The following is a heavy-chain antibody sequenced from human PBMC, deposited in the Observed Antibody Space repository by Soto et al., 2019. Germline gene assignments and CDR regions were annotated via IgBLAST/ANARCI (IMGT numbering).Heavy chain of an antibody. J-gene: IGHJ4*02. Sequence: EVQLVESGGGMIQPGGSLRLSCAASGFTVSSNYMSWVRQAPGKGLEWVSVIYSGGSTYYADSVKGRFTISRDNSKNTLYLQMNSLRAEDTAVYYCARALGGGYYLGFDYWGQGTLVTVSS. V-gene: IGHV3-53*01. CDR2: IYSGGST. D-gene: IGHD3-22*01. CDR3: ARALGGGYYLGFDY. CDR1: GFTVSSNY.